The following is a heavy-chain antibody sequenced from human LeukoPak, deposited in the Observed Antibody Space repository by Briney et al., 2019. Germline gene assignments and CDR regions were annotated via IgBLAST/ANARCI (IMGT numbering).Heavy chain of an antibody. D-gene: IGHD2-15*01. CDR3: ARDSTPPYCSGGSCYWGSLDY. Sequence: ASVKVSCKASGGTFSSYAISWVRQAPGQGLEWMGWISAYNGNTNYAQKLQGRVTMTTDTSTSTAYMELRSLRSDDTAVYYCARDSTPPYCSGGSCYWGSLDYWGQGTLVTVSS. J-gene: IGHJ4*02. V-gene: IGHV1-18*01. CDR2: ISAYNGNT. CDR1: GGTFSSYA.